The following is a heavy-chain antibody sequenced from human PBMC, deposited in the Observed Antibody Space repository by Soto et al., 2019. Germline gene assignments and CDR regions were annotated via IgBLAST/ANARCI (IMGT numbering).Heavy chain of an antibody. Sequence: GSLRLSCAASGFTFSSYGMHWVRQAPGKGLEWVAVISYDGSNKYYADSVKGRFTISRDNSKNTLYLQMNSLRAEDTAVYYCAKDPVRFWEWLLRNYFDYWGHGT. CDR3: AKDPVRFWEWLLRNYFDY. CDR1: GFTFSSYG. D-gene: IGHD3-3*01. J-gene: IGHJ4*01. CDR2: ISYDGSNK. V-gene: IGHV3-30*18.